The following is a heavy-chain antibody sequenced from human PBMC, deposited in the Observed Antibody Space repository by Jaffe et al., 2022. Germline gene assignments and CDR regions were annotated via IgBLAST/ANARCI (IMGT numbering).Heavy chain of an antibody. D-gene: IGHD1-1*01. V-gene: IGHV4-61*02. CDR3: ARDRQTTGAFDY. Sequence: QVQLQESGPGLVKPSQTLSLTCTVSGGSISSGSYYWSWIRQPAGKGLEWIGRIYTSGSTNYNPSLKSRVTISVDTSKNQFSLKLSSVTAADTAVYYCARDRQTTGAFDYWGQGTLVTVSS. CDR1: GGSISSGSYY. J-gene: IGHJ4*02. CDR2: IYTSGST.